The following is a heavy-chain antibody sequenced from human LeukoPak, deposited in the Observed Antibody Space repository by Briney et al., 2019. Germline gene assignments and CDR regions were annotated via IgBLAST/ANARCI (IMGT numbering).Heavy chain of an antibody. Sequence: SETLSLTCAVYGGPFSGYYWSWIRQPPGKGLEWIGEINHSGSTNYNPSLKSRVTISVDTSKNQFSLKLSSVTAADTAVYYCARRVRYSSSWYRRAFDIWGQGTMVTVSS. J-gene: IGHJ3*02. CDR2: INHSGST. V-gene: IGHV4-34*01. CDR1: GGPFSGYY. D-gene: IGHD6-13*01. CDR3: ARRVRYSSSWYRRAFDI.